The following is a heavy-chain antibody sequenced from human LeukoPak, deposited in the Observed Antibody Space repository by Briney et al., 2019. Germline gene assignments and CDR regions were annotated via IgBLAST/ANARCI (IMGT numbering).Heavy chain of an antibody. Sequence: ASVKVSCKASGGAFSNYAISWVRQAPGQGLEWMGWISAYNGNTNYAQKLQGRVTMTTDTSTSTAYMELRSLRSDDTAVYYCARDATVALHIPGYWGQGTLVTVSS. J-gene: IGHJ4*02. CDR3: ARDATVALHIPGY. CDR1: GGAFSNYA. V-gene: IGHV1-18*01. D-gene: IGHD3-16*01. CDR2: ISAYNGNT.